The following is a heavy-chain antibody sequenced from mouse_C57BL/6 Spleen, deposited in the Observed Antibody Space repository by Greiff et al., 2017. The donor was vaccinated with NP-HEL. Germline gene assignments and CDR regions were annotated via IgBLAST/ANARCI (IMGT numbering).Heavy chain of an antibody. J-gene: IGHJ4*01. Sequence: EVKLMESGGGLVQPGGSLKLSCAASGFTFSDYYMYWVRQTPEKRLEWVAYISNGGGSTYYPDTVKGRFTISRDNAKNTLYLQMSRLKSEDTAMYYCARRSNGAMDYWGQGTSVTVSS. CDR1: GFTFSDYY. CDR2: ISNGGGST. V-gene: IGHV5-12*01. D-gene: IGHD2-5*01. CDR3: ARRSNGAMDY.